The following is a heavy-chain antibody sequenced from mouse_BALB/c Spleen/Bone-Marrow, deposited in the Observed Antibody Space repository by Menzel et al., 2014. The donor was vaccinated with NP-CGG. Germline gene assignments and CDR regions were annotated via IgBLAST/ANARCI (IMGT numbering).Heavy chain of an antibody. J-gene: IGHJ1*01. CDR2: INRNGGRT. CDR1: GFTFSSYG. CDR3: ARDWGTYDGYYWYFDV. Sequence: EVKLMESGGGLVQPGGSLKLSCAASGFTFSSYGMSWVRPTPDKRLELVATINRNGGRTYYPDSVKGRFTISRDNAKNTLYLQMSSLKSEDTAMYYCARDWGTYDGYYWYFDVWGAGTTVTVSS. D-gene: IGHD2-3*01. V-gene: IGHV5-6-3*01.